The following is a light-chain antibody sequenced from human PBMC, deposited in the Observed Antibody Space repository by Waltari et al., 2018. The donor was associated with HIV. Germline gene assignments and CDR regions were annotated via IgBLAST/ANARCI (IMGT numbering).Light chain of an antibody. Sequence: EIVLTQSPGTLSLSPGERATFSCRASQSVSSGYLDWYQQKPGQAPRVLIYGASSRATGIPDRFSGSGSGTDFTLTISRLEPEDFAVYYCQQYGNSPPYTFGQGTKLEIK. V-gene: IGKV3-20*01. CDR2: GAS. CDR1: QSVSSGY. J-gene: IGKJ2*01. CDR3: QQYGNSPPYT.